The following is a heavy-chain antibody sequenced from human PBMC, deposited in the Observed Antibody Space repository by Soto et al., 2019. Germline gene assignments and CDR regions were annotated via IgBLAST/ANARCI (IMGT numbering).Heavy chain of an antibody. CDR3: ARDDRSVSGVVTLDH. D-gene: IGHD3-3*01. J-gene: IGHJ4*02. CDR2: TNEGSGNT. CDR1: GYSFKNYA. Sequence: QVQIVQSGAEVKRPGASVRVSCRATGYSFKNYAVHWVRQAPGPRLEWMGFTNEGSGNTRYSQKFQGRISISMDTSASTVYLDLSSLTSEDTAIYYCARDDRSVSGVVTLDHWGPGTLVTVSA. V-gene: IGHV1-3*01.